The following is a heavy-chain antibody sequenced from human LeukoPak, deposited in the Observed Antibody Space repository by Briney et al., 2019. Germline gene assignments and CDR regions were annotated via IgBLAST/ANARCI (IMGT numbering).Heavy chain of an antibody. V-gene: IGHV3-30-3*01. J-gene: IGHJ6*03. CDR3: ARETSVIAAAYMDV. CDR1: GFTFSSYA. Sequence: GGSLRLSCAASGFTFSSYAMHWVRQAPGKRLEWVAVISYDGSNKYYADSVKGRFTISRDNSKNTLYLQMNSLRAEDTAVYYCARETSVIAAAYMDVWGKGTTVTVSS. D-gene: IGHD6-13*01. CDR2: ISYDGSNK.